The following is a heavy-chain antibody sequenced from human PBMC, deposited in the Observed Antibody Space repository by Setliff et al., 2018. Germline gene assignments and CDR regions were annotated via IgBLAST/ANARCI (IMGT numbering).Heavy chain of an antibody. D-gene: IGHD3-22*01. J-gene: IGHJ4*02. CDR3: ARAVLVVDAEDY. V-gene: IGHV4-38-2*02. CDR1: GYSISSGYY. CDR2: IYHSGST. Sequence: SETLSLTCTVSGYSISSGYYWGWIRQPLGKGLEWIGSIYHSGSTYYNPSLKSRVTISVDTSKNQFSLKLSSVTAADTAVYYCARAVLVVDAEDYWGQGTLVTVSS.